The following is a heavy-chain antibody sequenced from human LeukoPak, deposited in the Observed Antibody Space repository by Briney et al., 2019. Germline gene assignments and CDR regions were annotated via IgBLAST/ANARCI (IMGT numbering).Heavy chain of an antibody. CDR1: GGSFSGYY. CDR2: INHSGST. J-gene: IGHJ4*02. Sequence: SETLSLTCAVYGGSFSGYYWSWIRQPPGKWLEWIGEINHSGSTNYNPSLKSRVTMSVDTSKNQLSLKLSSVTAADTAVYYCARLFDYWGQGTLVTVSS. V-gene: IGHV4-34*01. CDR3: ARLFDY.